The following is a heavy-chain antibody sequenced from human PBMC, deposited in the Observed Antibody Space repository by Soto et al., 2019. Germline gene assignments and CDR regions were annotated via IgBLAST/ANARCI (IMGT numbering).Heavy chain of an antibody. CDR3: ARGEQLVWYYKSGLDV. D-gene: IGHD3-3*01. J-gene: IGHJ6*02. CDR1: GGSFSFYY. CDR2: INHSGST. Sequence: PSETLSLTCAVYGGSFSFYYWNWIRQPPEKGVEWIGEINHSGSTNYNPSLKSRVTISVDTSKNQFSLKLSSGTAADTAVYYCARGEQLVWYYKSGLDVWGQGTTVTVSS. V-gene: IGHV4-34*01.